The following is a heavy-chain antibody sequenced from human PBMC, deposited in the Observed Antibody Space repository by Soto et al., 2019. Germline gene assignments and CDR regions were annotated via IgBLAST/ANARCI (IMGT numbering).Heavy chain of an antibody. CDR1: GGTFSSYA. Sequence: GASVKVSCKASGGTFSSYAISWVRQAPGQGLEWMGGIIPIFGTANYAQKFQGRVTITADESTSTAYMELSSLRSEDTAVYYCARDHSRVVATISHQFDYWGQGTLVTVSS. D-gene: IGHD5-12*01. CDR2: IIPIFGTA. V-gene: IGHV1-69*13. CDR3: ARDHSRVVATISHQFDY. J-gene: IGHJ4*02.